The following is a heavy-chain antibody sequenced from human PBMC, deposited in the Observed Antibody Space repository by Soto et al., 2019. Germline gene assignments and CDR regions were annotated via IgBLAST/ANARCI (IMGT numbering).Heavy chain of an antibody. CDR1: GFTFSSYA. V-gene: IGHV3-23*01. Sequence: EVQLLESGGGLVQPGGSLRLSCAASGFTFSSYAMSWVRQAPGKGLEWVSAISGSGGSTYYADSVKGRFTISRDNSNNTLYLQMNRLRAEDTVVYYCAKVGLTVTVPGDHDYWGQGALVTVSS. J-gene: IGHJ4*02. D-gene: IGHD4-17*01. CDR3: AKVGLTVTVPGDHDY. CDR2: ISGSGGST.